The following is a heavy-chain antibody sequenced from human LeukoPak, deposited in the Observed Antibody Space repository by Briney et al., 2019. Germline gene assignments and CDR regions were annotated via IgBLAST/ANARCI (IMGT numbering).Heavy chain of an antibody. D-gene: IGHD5-12*01. CDR1: GYTFTSYD. V-gene: IGHV1-8*01. CDR2: MNPNSGDT. J-gene: IGHJ6*02. CDR3: AREEATMNNYYYGMDV. Sequence: ASVKVSCKASGYTFTSYDINWVRQATGQGLEWMGWMNPNSGDTGYAQKFQGRVTMTRNTSISTAYMELSSLRSEDTAVYYCAREEATMNNYYYGMDVWGQGTTVTVSS.